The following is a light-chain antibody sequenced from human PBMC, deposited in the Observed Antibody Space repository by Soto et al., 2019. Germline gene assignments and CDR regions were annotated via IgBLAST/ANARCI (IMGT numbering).Light chain of an antibody. J-gene: IGKJ1*01. CDR3: QQRSNWPPTLT. Sequence: EIVLTQSPATLSLSPGERATLSCRASQSVSSYLAWYQQKPDQAPRLLIYDASNRATGIPARFSGSGSGTDFTLTISSLEPEDFAVYYCQQRSNWPPTLTFGQGTKVEIK. CDR1: QSVSSY. V-gene: IGKV3-11*01. CDR2: DAS.